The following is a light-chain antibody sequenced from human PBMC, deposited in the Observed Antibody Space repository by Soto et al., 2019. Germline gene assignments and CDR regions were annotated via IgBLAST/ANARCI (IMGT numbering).Light chain of an antibody. CDR3: QSYDSTLSARYV. Sequence: QSVLTQPPSVSGAPGQRVTISCTGSSSNIGAGYDVHWYQQRPGTAPKLLIFGNINRPSGVPDRVSGSKSGTSASLAITGLQAEDEGDYYCQSYDSTLSARYVFGTGTKVNVL. J-gene: IGLJ1*01. CDR1: SSNIGAGYD. CDR2: GNI. V-gene: IGLV1-40*01.